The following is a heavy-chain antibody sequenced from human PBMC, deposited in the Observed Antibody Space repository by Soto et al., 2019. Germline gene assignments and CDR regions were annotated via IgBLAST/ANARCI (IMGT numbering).Heavy chain of an antibody. CDR1: SYIFTNYG. J-gene: IGHJ4*02. CDR2: ISANNGDT. D-gene: IGHD3-10*01. V-gene: IGHV1-18*01. CDR3: ARDRALWVGELLVDY. Sequence: QVQLVQSGAEVKKPGASVKVSCKASSYIFTNYGISWVRQAPGQGHEWVGWISANNGDTKYEQKIQGRVIMTKDTSTSTAYIELRSLSTDDTAVYYCARDRALWVGELLVDYRGQGTLVTVSS.